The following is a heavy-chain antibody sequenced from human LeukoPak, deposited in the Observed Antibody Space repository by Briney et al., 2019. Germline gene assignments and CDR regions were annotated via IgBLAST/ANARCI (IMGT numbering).Heavy chain of an antibody. CDR1: EYSFSSYW. V-gene: IGHV5-51*01. CDR2: IHPGDSDT. D-gene: IGHD2-2*01. J-gene: IGHJ6*02. CDR3: ARSTRPAAIGHGMDV. Sequence: GESLKISCKGSEYSFSSYWIAWVRQLPGKGLEWMGIIHPGDSDTAYSQSFQGQVTISVDKSISTAYSQWSSLKASDSATYYCARSTRPAAIGHGMDVWGQGTTVTVSS.